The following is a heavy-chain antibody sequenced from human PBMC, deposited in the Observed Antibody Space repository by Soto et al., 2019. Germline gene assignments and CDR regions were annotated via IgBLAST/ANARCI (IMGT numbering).Heavy chain of an antibody. CDR2: INAGDSDT. V-gene: IGHV5-51*01. CDR1: GSTLTGYW. D-gene: IGHD3-16*01. J-gene: IGHJ6*02. Sequence: RGESLKISCNGSGSTLTGYWIGGVRQTPGKGLEWLGIINAGDSDTRYSPYFKGQVTIAVEKSIGTAYLRWSSLKASDTPIYYCARLGAAYSYPMGVGGQGTTVTVAS. CDR3: ARLGAAYSYPMGV.